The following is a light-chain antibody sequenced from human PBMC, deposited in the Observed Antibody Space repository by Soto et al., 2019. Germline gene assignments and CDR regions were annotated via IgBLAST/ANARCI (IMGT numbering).Light chain of an antibody. V-gene: IGKV1-16*01. CDR3: QQYKTYPIT. CDR1: QDISNY. CDR2: AAS. J-gene: IGKJ4*01. Sequence: DIQMAQSPSSLSASVGDRVTITCRASQDISNYLAWFQQRPGKAPKSLIYAASSLHSGAPSRFRGRYSGTDFPLTSSGLQPEDFATYYCQQYKTYPITFGGGTKVEIK.